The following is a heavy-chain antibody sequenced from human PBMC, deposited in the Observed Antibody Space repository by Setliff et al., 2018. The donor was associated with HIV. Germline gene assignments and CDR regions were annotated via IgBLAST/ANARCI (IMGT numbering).Heavy chain of an antibody. CDR1: GFTFSSYS. Sequence: GGSLRLSCAASGFTFSSYSMNWVRQAPGKGLEWVSSISSSSSYIYYAGSLRGRFTISRDYASNSLYLEMNSLRVEDTAIYYCARSRSTRDAFDIWGQGTMVTVSS. D-gene: IGHD1-1*01. V-gene: IGHV3-21*01. J-gene: IGHJ3*02. CDR2: ISSSSSYI. CDR3: ARSRSTRDAFDI.